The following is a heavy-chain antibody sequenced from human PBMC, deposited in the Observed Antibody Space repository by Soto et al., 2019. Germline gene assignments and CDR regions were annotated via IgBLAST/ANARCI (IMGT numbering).Heavy chain of an antibody. Sequence: SVKVSCKASGGTFSSYTISWVRQAPGQGLEWMGRIIPILGIANYAQKFQGRVTITADKSTSTAYMELSSLRSEDTAVYYCAINDCSGGSCYEDVEYFQHWGQGTLVTVSS. J-gene: IGHJ1*01. V-gene: IGHV1-69*02. CDR1: GGTFSSYT. CDR3: AINDCSGGSCYEDVEYFQH. D-gene: IGHD2-15*01. CDR2: IIPILGIA.